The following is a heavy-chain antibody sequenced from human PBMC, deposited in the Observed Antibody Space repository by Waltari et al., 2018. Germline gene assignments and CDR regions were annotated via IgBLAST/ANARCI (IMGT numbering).Heavy chain of an antibody. J-gene: IGHJ4*02. V-gene: IGHV3-7*01. CDR1: GFTFSSYW. CDR2: LKQDGSEK. D-gene: IGHD3-3*01. Sequence: EVQLVESGGGLVQPGGSLRLSCAASGFTFSSYWMSWVRQAPGTGLGWVAKLKQDGSEKYYVDSVKGRFTISRDNAKNSLYLQMNSLRAEDTAVYYCARDQRDVLRFLEWLPGGAYYFDYWGQGTLVTVSS. CDR3: ARDQRDVLRFLEWLPGGAYYFDY.